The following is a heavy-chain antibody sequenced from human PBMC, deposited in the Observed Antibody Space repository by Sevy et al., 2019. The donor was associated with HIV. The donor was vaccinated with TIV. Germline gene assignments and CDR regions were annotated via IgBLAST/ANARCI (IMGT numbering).Heavy chain of an antibody. Sequence: GGSLRLSCAASGFTFSSYSMNWVRQAPGKGLEWVSSISSSSSYIYYADSVKSRFTISRDNAKNSLYLQMNSLRAEDTAVYYCVQRYCSGGSCYDYWGQGTLVTVSS. V-gene: IGHV3-21*01. J-gene: IGHJ4*02. CDR2: ISSSSSYI. CDR1: GFTFSSYS. D-gene: IGHD2-15*01. CDR3: VQRYCSGGSCYDY.